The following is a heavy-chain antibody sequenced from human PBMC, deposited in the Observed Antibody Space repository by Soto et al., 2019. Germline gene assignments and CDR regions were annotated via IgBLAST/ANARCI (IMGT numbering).Heavy chain of an antibody. CDR3: ARDSYSRY. V-gene: IGHV3-66*01. J-gene: IGHJ4*02. Sequence: EVQLVESGVGLVQPGGSLRLSCAASGFTVSSSYMSWVRQAPGKGLEWGSVIYTAGSTNYADSVKGRFTISRDNSKNTLNLQMNSLRADDTAVYYCARDSYSRYWGQGTLVTVSS. CDR1: GFTVSSSY. D-gene: IGHD6-13*01. CDR2: IYTAGST.